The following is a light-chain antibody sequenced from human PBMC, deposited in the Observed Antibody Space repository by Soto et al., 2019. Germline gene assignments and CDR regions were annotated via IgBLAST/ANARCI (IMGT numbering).Light chain of an antibody. V-gene: IGLV1-44*01. J-gene: IGLJ1*01. CDR1: SSNIGGNT. Sequence: QSVLSQPPSASGTPGQRVTISCSGSSSNIGGNTVSWYQQFPGTAPKLLIYFNIQRPSGVPDRFSGSKSGTSASLVISGLQSEDEADYYCAAWDDSLNGYVFGTGTRSPS. CDR2: FNI. CDR3: AAWDDSLNGYV.